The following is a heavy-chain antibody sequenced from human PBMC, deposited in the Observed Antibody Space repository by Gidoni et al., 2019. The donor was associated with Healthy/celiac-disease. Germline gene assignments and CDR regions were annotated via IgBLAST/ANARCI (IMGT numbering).Heavy chain of an antibody. CDR2: IIPIFGTA. J-gene: IGHJ4*02. CDR3: ARAMDYDSSFYEYYFDY. D-gene: IGHD3-22*01. V-gene: IGHV1-69*01. Sequence: QLVQSGAEVKKPGSSVKVSCKASGGTFSSYAISWVRQAPGQGLEWMGGIIPIFGTANYAQKFQGRVTITADESTSTAYMELSSLRSEDTAVYYCARAMDYDSSFYEYYFDYWGQGTLVTVSS. CDR1: GGTFSSYA.